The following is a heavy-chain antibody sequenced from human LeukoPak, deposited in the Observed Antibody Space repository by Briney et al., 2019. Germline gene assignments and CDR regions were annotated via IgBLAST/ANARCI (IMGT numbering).Heavy chain of an antibody. Sequence: ASVKVSCKASGYTFTGYYMHWVRQAPGQGLEWLGWLNPNTGGTNYAQKFQGRVTMTRDTSITTAYVDLSSLGSDDTAIYYCARQYGDDRYNWFDPWGQGTLVTVSS. CDR2: LNPNTGGT. D-gene: IGHD4-17*01. CDR3: ARQYGDDRYNWFDP. J-gene: IGHJ5*02. V-gene: IGHV1-2*02. CDR1: GYTFTGYY.